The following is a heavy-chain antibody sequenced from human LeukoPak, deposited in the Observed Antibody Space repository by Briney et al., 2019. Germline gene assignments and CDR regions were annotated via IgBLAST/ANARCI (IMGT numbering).Heavy chain of an antibody. CDR3: ARGYSSWGYYFDY. D-gene: IGHD6-13*01. Sequence: PGGSLRLSCAASGFTFSSYWMSWVRQAPGKGLEWVANIKQDGSEKYYVDSVKGRFTISRDNAKNSLYLQMNSLRAEDTAVYYCARGYSSWGYYFDYWGQGTLVTVSS. CDR1: GFTFSSYW. J-gene: IGHJ4*02. V-gene: IGHV3-7*04. CDR2: IKQDGSEK.